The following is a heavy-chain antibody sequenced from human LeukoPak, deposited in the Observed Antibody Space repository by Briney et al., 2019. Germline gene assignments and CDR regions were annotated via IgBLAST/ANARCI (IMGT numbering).Heavy chain of an antibody. Sequence: TGGSLRLSCTASGFTLSSYWMIWVRQAPGKGLECVANINQDGSERYYVDSVKGRFTISRDNAKSSLYLQMNSLRAEDTAVYYCARSARWGQGTLVTVSS. J-gene: IGHJ4*02. CDR3: ARSAR. V-gene: IGHV3-7*01. CDR1: GFTLSSYW. CDR2: INQDGSER.